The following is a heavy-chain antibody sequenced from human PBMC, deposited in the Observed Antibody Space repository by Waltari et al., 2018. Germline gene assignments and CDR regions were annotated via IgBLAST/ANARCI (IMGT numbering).Heavy chain of an antibody. V-gene: IGHV3-15*01. D-gene: IGHD2-2*01. Sequence: EVQLVESGGGLVKPGDSLRLSCVASGFTFANAWINWVRQAPGEGLEWVGRLKSKAEGGTTDYAAPVNGRFAISRDDSKDTAYLQMNSLKTEDTAMYFCTTEGGRTWPMYWGQGTLVTVSS. CDR1: GFTFANAW. CDR3: TTEGGRTWPMY. J-gene: IGHJ4*02. CDR2: LKSKAEGGTT.